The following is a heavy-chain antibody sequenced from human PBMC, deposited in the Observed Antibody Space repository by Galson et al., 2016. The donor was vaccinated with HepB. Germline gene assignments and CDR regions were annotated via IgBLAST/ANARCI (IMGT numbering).Heavy chain of an antibody. CDR2: ISGTGGST. V-gene: IGHV3-23*01. CDR3: AKGNEESNSGSSWYNWFDP. D-gene: IGHD6-13*01. Sequence: SLRLSCAASGFTFSSYAMNWVRQAPGKGLEWVSAISGTGGSTYYGDSVNGRFTISRDNSKNTLYLQMNSLRAEDTAVYYCAKGNEESNSGSSWYNWFDPWGQGTLVTVSS. J-gene: IGHJ5*02. CDR1: GFTFSSYA.